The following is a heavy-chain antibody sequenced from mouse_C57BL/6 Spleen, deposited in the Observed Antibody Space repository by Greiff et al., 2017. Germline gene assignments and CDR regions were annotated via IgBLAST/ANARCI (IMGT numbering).Heavy chain of an antibody. V-gene: IGHV2-9-1*01. Sequence: VQLVESGPGLVAPSQSLSITCTVSGFSLTSYAISWVRQPPGKGLEWLGVIWPGGGKNYNSALKSRLSISKDNTKSQVFLKMNSLQTDDTARYDCARKGDDGYSYWYFDVWGTGTTVTVSS. CDR1: GFSLTSYA. CDR3: ARKGDDGYSYWYFDV. J-gene: IGHJ1*03. D-gene: IGHD2-3*01. CDR2: IWPGGGK.